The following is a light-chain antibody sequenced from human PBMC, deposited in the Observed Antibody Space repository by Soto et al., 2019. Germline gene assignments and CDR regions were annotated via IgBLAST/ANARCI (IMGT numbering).Light chain of an antibody. J-gene: IGKJ1*01. Sequence: EIVLTQSPATLSLSPGERATLSCRASQRVSSYLAWYQQKPGQAPRLLIYDASNRATGIPARFSGSGSGTDVTLPISSLEPEDFAVYYCQQRSNWPPSWTFGQGTKVEIK. CDR3: QQRSNWPPSWT. V-gene: IGKV3-11*01. CDR2: DAS. CDR1: QRVSSY.